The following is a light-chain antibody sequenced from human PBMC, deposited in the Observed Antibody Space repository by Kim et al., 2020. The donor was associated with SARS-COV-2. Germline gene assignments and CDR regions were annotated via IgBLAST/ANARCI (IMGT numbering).Light chain of an antibody. CDR2: GAS. V-gene: IGKV3-20*01. CDR1: LTVSSTF. J-gene: IGKJ4*01. Sequence: SPGERATLNCRASLTVSSTFLAWYQQKPGQAPRLLIYGASSRATGIPDRFSGSGSGTDFTLTVSRLEPEDFAMYYCQQYGDSPTTFGGGTKVDIK. CDR3: QQYGDSPTT.